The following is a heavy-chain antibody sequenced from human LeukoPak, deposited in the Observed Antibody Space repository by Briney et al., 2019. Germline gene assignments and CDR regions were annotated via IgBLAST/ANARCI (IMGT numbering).Heavy chain of an antibody. Sequence: GGSLRLSCAASGFTFSSYAMHWVRQAPGKGLEWVAVISYDGSNKYYADSVKGRFTISRDSSKNTLYLQMNSLRAEDTAVYYCAKDRSPTVYYYDSSGPFDYWGQGTLVTVSS. J-gene: IGHJ4*02. V-gene: IGHV3-30*04. CDR1: GFTFSSYA. CDR2: ISYDGSNK. D-gene: IGHD3-22*01. CDR3: AKDRSPTVYYYDSSGPFDY.